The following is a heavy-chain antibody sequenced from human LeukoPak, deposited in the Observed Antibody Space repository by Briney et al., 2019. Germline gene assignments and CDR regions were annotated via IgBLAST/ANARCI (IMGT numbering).Heavy chain of an antibody. CDR3: AREAPLPYDSSGYSHYDY. CDR1: GGSISSSSYY. J-gene: IGHJ4*02. CDR2: IYYSGST. D-gene: IGHD3-22*01. V-gene: IGHV4-39*07. Sequence: SETLSLTCTVSGGSISSSSYYWGWIRQPPGKGLEWIGSIYYSGSTYYNPSLKSRVTISVDTSKNQFSLKLSSVTAADTAVYYCAREAPLPYDSSGYSHYDYWGQGTLVTVSS.